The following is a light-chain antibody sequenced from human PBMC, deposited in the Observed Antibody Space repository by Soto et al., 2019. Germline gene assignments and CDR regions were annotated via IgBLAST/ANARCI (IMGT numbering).Light chain of an antibody. Sequence: ELVLTQSPGTLSLSPGERGTLSCRASQSVTNSRLAWYQQKPGQAPRLLIYDASTRATGIPDRFSAIGSGTDYTLTISRLEPEDFAVYYCQQYGASPNTFGQGTRLEIK. J-gene: IGKJ5*01. CDR2: DAS. V-gene: IGKV3-20*01. CDR1: QSVTNSR. CDR3: QQYGASPNT.